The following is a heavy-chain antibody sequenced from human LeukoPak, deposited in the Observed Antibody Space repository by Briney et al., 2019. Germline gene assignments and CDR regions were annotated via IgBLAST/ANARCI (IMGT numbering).Heavy chain of an antibody. Sequence: SVKVSCKASGGTFSSYGISWVRQAPGQGLEWMGRIIPILGIANYAQKFQGRVTITADKSTSTAYMELSSLRSEDTAVYYCARLDCSGGSCYSGDYWGQGTLVTVSS. V-gene: IGHV1-69*04. CDR2: IIPILGIA. CDR1: GGTFSSYG. D-gene: IGHD2-15*01. CDR3: ARLDCSGGSCYSGDY. J-gene: IGHJ4*02.